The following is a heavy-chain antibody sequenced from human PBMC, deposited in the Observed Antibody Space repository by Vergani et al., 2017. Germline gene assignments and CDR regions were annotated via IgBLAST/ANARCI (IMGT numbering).Heavy chain of an antibody. V-gene: IGHV3-33*01. J-gene: IGHJ5*02. CDR3: ARDLRLLYNRLDP. D-gene: IGHD1-14*01. Sequence: QVQLVESGGGVVQPGRSLRLSCAASGFTFNQYGMHWVHQAPGKGLEWVAVTWYDGNNKQYADSVKGRFTISRDNSKSTMYLQMNSLRDEDTGVYYCARDLRLLYNRLDPWGQGTLVTVSS. CDR2: TWYDGNNK. CDR1: GFTFNQYG.